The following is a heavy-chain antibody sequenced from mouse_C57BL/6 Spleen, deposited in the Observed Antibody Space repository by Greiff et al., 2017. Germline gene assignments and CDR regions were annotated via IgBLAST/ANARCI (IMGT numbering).Heavy chain of an antibody. Sequence: EVQGVESGGGLVKPGGSLKLSCAASGFTFSDYGMHWVRQAPEKGLEWVADISSGSSTIYYADTVKGRVTLARDKAKNTLFLHMTSLRSEDTAMYDCARAPEFDYWGQGTTLTVAS. J-gene: IGHJ2*01. CDR1: GFTFSDYG. CDR3: ARAPEFDY. CDR2: ISSGSSTI. V-gene: IGHV5-17*01.